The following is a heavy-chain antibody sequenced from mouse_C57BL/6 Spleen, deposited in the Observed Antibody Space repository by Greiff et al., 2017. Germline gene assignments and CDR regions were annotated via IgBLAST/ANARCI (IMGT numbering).Heavy chain of an antibody. V-gene: IGHV1-4*01. Sequence: VKVVESGAELARPGASVKMSCKASGYTFTSYTMHWVKQRPGQGLEWIGYINPSSGYTKYNQKFKDKATLTADKSSSTAYMQLSSLTSEDSAVYYCAREENYYGSSYDWYFDVWGTGTTVTVSS. CDR2: INPSSGYT. D-gene: IGHD1-1*01. J-gene: IGHJ1*03. CDR3: AREENYYGSSYDWYFDV. CDR1: GYTFTSYT.